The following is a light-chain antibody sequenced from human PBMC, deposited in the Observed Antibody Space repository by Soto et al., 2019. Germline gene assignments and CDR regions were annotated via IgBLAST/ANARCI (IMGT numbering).Light chain of an antibody. CDR3: QSYDSRLSAYV. V-gene: IGLV1-40*01. J-gene: IGLJ1*01. CDR2: TNN. Sequence: QSVLTQPPSVSGAPGQRVTISCTGSNSNIGAGYDVHWYLQLPGTAPKLLVYTNNNRPSGVPDRFSGSKSGTSASQAITGLQAEDEADYYCQSYDSRLSAYVFGTGTKVTVL. CDR1: NSNIGAGYD.